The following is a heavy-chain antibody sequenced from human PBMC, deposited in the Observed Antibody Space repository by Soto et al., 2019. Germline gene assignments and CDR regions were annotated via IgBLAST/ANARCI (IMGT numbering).Heavy chain of an antibody. CDR3: ARVYGDYSKRIDY. CDR1: GGSVSSGSYY. CDR2: IYYSGST. D-gene: IGHD4-17*01. Sequence: ASETLSLTCTVSGGSVSSGSYYWSWIRQPPGKGLEWIGYIYYSGSTNYNPSLKSRVTISVDTSKNQFSLKLSSVTAADTAVYYCARVYGDYSKRIDYWGQGTLVTVSS. V-gene: IGHV4-61*01. J-gene: IGHJ4*02.